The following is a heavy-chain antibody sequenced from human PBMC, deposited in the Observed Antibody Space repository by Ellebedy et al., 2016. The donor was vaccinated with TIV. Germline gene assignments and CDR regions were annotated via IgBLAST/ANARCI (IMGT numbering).Heavy chain of an antibody. J-gene: IGHJ4*02. D-gene: IGHD3-22*01. V-gene: IGHV1-18*01. Sequence: AASVKVSCKASGYTFTSYGISWVRQAPGQGLEWMGWISAYNGNTNYAQKLQGRVTMATDTSTSTAYMELRSLRSEDTAVYYCARGGYYDSSGYYYFDYWGQGTLVTVSS. CDR3: ARGGYYDSSGYYYFDY. CDR2: ISAYNGNT. CDR1: GYTFTSYG.